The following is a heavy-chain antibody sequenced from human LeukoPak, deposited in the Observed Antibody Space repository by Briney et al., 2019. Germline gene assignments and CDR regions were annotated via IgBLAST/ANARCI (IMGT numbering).Heavy chain of an antibody. V-gene: IGHV4-34*01. D-gene: IGHD5-12*01. J-gene: IGHJ4*02. Sequence: SETLSLTCAVYGGSFSGYYWSWIRQPPGKGLEWIGEINHSGSTNYNPSLKSRVTISVDTSKNQFSLKLSSVTAADTAVYYCARGPSAWLRLRVTSLDYWGQGTLVTVSS. CDR2: INHSGST. CDR1: GGSFSGYY. CDR3: ARGPSAWLRLRVTSLDY.